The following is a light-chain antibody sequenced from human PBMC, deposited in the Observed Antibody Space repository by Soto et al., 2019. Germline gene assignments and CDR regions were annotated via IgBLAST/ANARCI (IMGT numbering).Light chain of an antibody. CDR2: WAS. CDR3: QQYYSAPLT. Sequence: DIVMTQSPDSLAVSLGERATINCKSSRNILYSSNNKNYLAWYQQKPGQPPKLLIYWASTRESGVPDRFSGSGSGTDFTXTISSLQAEDVAVYYCQQYYSAPLTFGGGTKVEIK. CDR1: RNILYSSNNKNY. J-gene: IGKJ4*01. V-gene: IGKV4-1*01.